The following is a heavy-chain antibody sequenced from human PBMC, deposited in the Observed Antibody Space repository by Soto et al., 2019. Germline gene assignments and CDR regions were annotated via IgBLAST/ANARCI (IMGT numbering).Heavy chain of an antibody. CDR3: ARGDSTDCSNGVCSFFYNHDMDV. V-gene: IGHV1-69*13. CDR1: GGTFSSYA. J-gene: IGHJ6*02. CDR2: IIPIFGTA. Sequence: SVKVSCKASGGTFSSYAISWVRQAPGQGLEWMGGIIPIFGTANYAQKFQGRVTITADESTSTAYMELSSLRSEDTAVYYCARGDSTDCSNGVCSFFYNHDMDVWGQGTTVTVSS. D-gene: IGHD2-8*01.